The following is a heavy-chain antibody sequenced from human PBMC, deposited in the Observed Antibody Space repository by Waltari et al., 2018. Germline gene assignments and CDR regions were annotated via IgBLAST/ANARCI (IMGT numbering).Heavy chain of an antibody. V-gene: IGHV3-21*01. J-gene: IGHJ4*02. Sequence: EVQLVGSGGGLVKPGGSLRLYCAASGFTFSSCTMNWVRQAPGKXXXXFSSISCGSSYIYYADSVKCRFTISRDNAKNSLYLQMNSLRVEDTAVYYCAREWGVMVGTAGFYFDYWGQGALVTVSS. D-gene: IGHD2-15*01. CDR3: AREWGVMVGTAGFYFDY. CDR2: ISCGSSYI. CDR1: GFTFSSCT.